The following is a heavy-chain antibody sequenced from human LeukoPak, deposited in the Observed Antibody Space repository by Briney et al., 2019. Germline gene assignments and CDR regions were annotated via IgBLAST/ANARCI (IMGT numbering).Heavy chain of an antibody. D-gene: IGHD6-19*01. CDR2: IYYSGST. V-gene: IGHV4-59*01. Sequence: SETLSLTCTVSGGSISSYYWSWIRQPPGKGLEWIGYIYYSGSTNYNPSLKGRVTISVDTSKNQFSLKLSSVTAADTAVYYCARDQSDSSGWFGDAFDIWGQGTMVTVSS. CDR1: GGSISSYY. CDR3: ARDQSDSSGWFGDAFDI. J-gene: IGHJ3*02.